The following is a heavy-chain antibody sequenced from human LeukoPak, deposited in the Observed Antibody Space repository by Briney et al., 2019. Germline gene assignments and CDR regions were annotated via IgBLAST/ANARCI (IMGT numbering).Heavy chain of an antibody. CDR3: ARSYSSSSSYQDY. CDR1: GFTFSTYG. V-gene: IGHV3-30*02. D-gene: IGHD6-6*01. CDR2: IRYDGRNK. J-gene: IGHJ4*02. Sequence: GGSLRLSCAASGFTFSTYGMHWVRQAPGKGLEWVAFIRYDGRNKYYADSVKGRFTISRDNSKNTLCLQMNSLRAEDTAVYYCARSYSSSSSYQDYWGQGTLVTVSS.